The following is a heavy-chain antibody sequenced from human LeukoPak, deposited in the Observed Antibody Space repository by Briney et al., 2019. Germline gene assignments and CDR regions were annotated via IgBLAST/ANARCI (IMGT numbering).Heavy chain of an antibody. D-gene: IGHD6-19*01. J-gene: IGHJ5*02. V-gene: IGHV3-23*01. CDR3: AKGSGSGWYGWFAP. CDR2: IDASGGST. Sequence: GGSLRFSCAASGFTFSSYAMTWVRQAPGKGLEWVSSIDASGGSTYYADSVKGRFTISRDNSKNTFFLQMNTLRAADTAVYYCAKGSGSGWYGWFAPWGQGTLVTVSS. CDR1: GFTFSSYA.